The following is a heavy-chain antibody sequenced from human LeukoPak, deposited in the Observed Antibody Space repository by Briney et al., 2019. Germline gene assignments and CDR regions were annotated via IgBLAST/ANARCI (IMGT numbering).Heavy chain of an antibody. Sequence: GGYLSLSCAASGFTFSSYAMSWVRQAPGKGLVWFSAISGSGGSTYYADSVKGRFTISRDNSKNTLYLQMNSLRAEDTAGYYCANIPQPQYDYDSSVDAFDIWGQGTMVTVSS. D-gene: IGHD3-22*01. J-gene: IGHJ3*02. CDR3: ANIPQPQYDYDSSVDAFDI. CDR2: ISGSGGST. V-gene: IGHV3-23*01. CDR1: GFTFSSYA.